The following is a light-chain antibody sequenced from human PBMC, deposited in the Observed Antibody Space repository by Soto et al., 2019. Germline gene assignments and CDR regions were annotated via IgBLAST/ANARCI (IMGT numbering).Light chain of an antibody. J-gene: IGKJ4*01. Sequence: VIWMTQSPSLLSASTGDRVTISCRISQSISSYLTWYQQKPGKAPKLLIYAASTLQSGVPSRFSGSGSGTDFTLTISCLQPEDFATYYCQQYYSFPITFGGGTKVEIK. CDR3: QQYYSFPIT. CDR1: QSISSY. CDR2: AAS. V-gene: IGKV1D-8*01.